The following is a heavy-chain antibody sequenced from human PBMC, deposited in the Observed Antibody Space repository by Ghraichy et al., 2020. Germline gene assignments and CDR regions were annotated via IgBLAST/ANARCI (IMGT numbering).Heavy chain of an antibody. V-gene: IGHV3-23*01. J-gene: IGHJ3*02. Sequence: GGSLRLSCAASGFTFSSYAMSWVRQAPGKGLEWVSAISGSGGSTYYADSVKGRFTISRDNSKNTLYLQMNSLRAEDTAVYYCAKVIRAGTTFERAFDIWGQGTMVTVSS. CDR1: GFTFSSYA. D-gene: IGHD1-7*01. CDR2: ISGSGGST. CDR3: AKVIRAGTTFERAFDI.